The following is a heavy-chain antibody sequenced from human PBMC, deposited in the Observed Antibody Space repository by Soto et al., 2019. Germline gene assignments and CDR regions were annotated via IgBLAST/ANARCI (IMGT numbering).Heavy chain of an antibody. CDR2: INPNSGGT. CDR1: GYTFTGYY. V-gene: IGHV1-2*02. CDR3: ARDPSLAYXGGDCYSNYYYYYGMDV. Sequence: ASVKVSCKASGYTFTGYYMHWVRQAPGQGLEWMGWINPNSGGTNYAQKFQGRVTMTRDTSISTAYMELSRLRSDDTAVYYCARDPSLAYXGGDCYSNYYYYYGMDVWGQGTTVTVSS. J-gene: IGHJ6*02. D-gene: IGHD2-21*02.